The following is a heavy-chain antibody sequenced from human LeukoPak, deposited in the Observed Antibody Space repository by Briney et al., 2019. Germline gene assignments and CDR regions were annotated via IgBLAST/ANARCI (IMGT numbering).Heavy chain of an antibody. CDR3: ARAKRGYSGYDFTEVIDY. V-gene: IGHV1-18*04. CDR1: GYTFTSYG. J-gene: IGHJ4*02. CDR2: ISAYNGDT. Sequence: ASAKVSCKASGYTFTSYGISWVRQAPGQGLEWMGWISAYNGDTNYAQKLQGRVTMTTDTSTSTAYMELRSLRSDDTAVYYCARAKRGYSGYDFTEVIDYWGQGTLVTVSS. D-gene: IGHD5-12*01.